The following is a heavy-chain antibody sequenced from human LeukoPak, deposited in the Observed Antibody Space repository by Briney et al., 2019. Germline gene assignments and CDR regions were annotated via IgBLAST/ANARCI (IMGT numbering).Heavy chain of an antibody. CDR2: ISGSGGST. CDR3: AKVHSIYDIGPPDAFDI. D-gene: IGHD3-22*01. V-gene: IGHV3-23*01. Sequence: PGGSLKLSCAASGFTFSSYAMSWVRQAPGKGLEWVSAISGSGGSTHYADSVKGRFTISRDNSKNTLYLQMNSLRAEDTAVYYCAKVHSIYDIGPPDAFDIWGQGTMVTVSS. J-gene: IGHJ3*02. CDR1: GFTFSSYA.